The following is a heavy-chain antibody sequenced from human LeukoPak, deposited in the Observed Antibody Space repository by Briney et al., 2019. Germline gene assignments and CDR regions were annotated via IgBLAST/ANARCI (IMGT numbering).Heavy chain of an antibody. CDR3: ARETKYYDFWGGYTYYYYMDV. V-gene: IGHV3-20*04. CDR1: GFTFDDYG. J-gene: IGHJ6*03. D-gene: IGHD3-3*01. Sequence: GGSLRLSCAASGFTFDDYGMSWVRQAPGKGLEWVSGINWNGGSTGYADSVKGRFTISRDNAKNSLYLQMNSLRAEDTALYYCARETKYYDFWGGYTYYYYMDVWGKGTTVTVSS. CDR2: INWNGGST.